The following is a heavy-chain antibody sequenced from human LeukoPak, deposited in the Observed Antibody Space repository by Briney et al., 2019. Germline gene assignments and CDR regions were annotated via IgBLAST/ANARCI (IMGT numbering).Heavy chain of an antibody. CDR2: IWYDGSNK. Sequence: PGGSLRLSCAASGFTFSSHSMNWVRQAPGKGLEWVAVIWYDGSNKYYADSVKGRFTISRDNSKNTLYLQMNSLRAEDTAVYYCARDSIPTQRFLEWFIDYWGQGTLVTVSS. CDR1: GFTFSSHS. D-gene: IGHD3-3*01. J-gene: IGHJ4*02. CDR3: ARDSIPTQRFLEWFIDY. V-gene: IGHV3-33*08.